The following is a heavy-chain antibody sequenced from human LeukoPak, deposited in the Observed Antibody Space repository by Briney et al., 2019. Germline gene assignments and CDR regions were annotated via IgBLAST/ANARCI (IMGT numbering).Heavy chain of an antibody. Sequence: ASVKVSCKASGYTFTSYGISWVRQAPGQGLEWMGWISAYNGSTNYAQKLQGRVTMTTDTSTSTAYMELRSLRSDDTAVYYCARDEGYYDSSGYPHWGQGTLVTVSS. CDR2: ISAYNGST. J-gene: IGHJ4*02. CDR1: GYTFTSYG. V-gene: IGHV1-18*01. CDR3: ARDEGYYDSSGYPH. D-gene: IGHD3-22*01.